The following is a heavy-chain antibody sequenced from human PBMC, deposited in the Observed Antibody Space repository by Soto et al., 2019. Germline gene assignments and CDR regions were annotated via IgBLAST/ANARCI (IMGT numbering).Heavy chain of an antibody. CDR2: ITGSGDRT. CDR3: AKGFSSDSTRWFDP. D-gene: IGHD3-22*01. CDR1: GFIFSNYA. V-gene: IGHV3-23*01. J-gene: IGHJ5*02. Sequence: GGSLRLSCVASGFIFSNYAMTWVRQAPGKGLEWVSSITGSGDRTHYAASVKGPFTISRDNSKNTLYLQMNTLRAEDTAVYYCAKGFSSDSTRWFDPWGQRTLVTVSS.